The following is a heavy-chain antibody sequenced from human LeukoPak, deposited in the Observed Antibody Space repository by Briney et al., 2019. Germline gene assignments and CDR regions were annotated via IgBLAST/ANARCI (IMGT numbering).Heavy chain of an antibody. V-gene: IGHV5-51*01. D-gene: IGHD3-10*01. CDR1: GYSFTSYW. CDR2: IYPGDSDT. CDR3: ARRAPYGSGSPYAFDI. Sequence: GESLKISCKGSGYSFTSYWIGWVRQMPGKGLEWMGIIYPGDSDTRYSPSFQGQVTISADKSISTAYLQWSSLKASDTAMYYCARRAPYGSGSPYAFDIWDQGTMVTVSS. J-gene: IGHJ3*02.